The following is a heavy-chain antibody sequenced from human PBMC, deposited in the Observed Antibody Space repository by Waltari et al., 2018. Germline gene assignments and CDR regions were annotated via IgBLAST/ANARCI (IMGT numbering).Heavy chain of an antibody. V-gene: IGHV4-34*01. J-gene: IGHJ4*02. D-gene: IGHD2-15*01. CDR1: GGSFSGYS. CDR2: INHSGNT. CDR3: ARWTVVPHYFDY. Sequence: QVQLQQWGAGLLKPSETLSLTRAVYGGSFSGYSWSWNRQPPGKGLEWIGEINHSGNTNYNPSLKSQVTISVDTSKNQFSLKLSSVTAADTAVYYCARWTVVPHYFDYWGQGTLVTVSS.